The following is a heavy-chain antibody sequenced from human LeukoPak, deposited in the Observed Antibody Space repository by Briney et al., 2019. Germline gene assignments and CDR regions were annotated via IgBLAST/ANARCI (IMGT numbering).Heavy chain of an antibody. CDR2: ITGRGEHI. D-gene: IGHD6-13*01. CDR1: GFTFSSYG. Sequence: GGTLRLSCTASGFTFSSYGMNWVRQAPGKGLEWVSGITGRGEHIFYAGSVKGRFTISRDNSKNTLYLQMNSLRAEDTAVYYCAKDGEQQLIRGYFDYWGQGALVTVSS. J-gene: IGHJ4*02. V-gene: IGHV3-23*01. CDR3: AKDGEQQLIRGYFDY.